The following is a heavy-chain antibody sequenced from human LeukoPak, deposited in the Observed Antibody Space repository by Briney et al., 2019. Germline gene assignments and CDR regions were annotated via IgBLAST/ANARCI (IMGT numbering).Heavy chain of an antibody. CDR3: ARSSGFMYYDFWRFDY. CDR2: IIPIFGTA. D-gene: IGHD3-3*01. Sequence: GASVKVSCKASGGTSSSYAISWVRQAPGQGLEWMGGIIPIFGTANYAQKFQGRVTITADESTSTAYMELSSLRSEDTAVYYCARSSGFMYYDFWRFDYWGQGTLVTVSS. J-gene: IGHJ4*02. V-gene: IGHV1-69*13. CDR1: GGTSSSYA.